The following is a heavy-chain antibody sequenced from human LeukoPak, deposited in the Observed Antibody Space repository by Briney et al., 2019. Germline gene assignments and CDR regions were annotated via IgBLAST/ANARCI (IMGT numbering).Heavy chain of an antibody. D-gene: IGHD2-2*01. V-gene: IGHV4-39*01. CDR1: GGSTSSSSYY. CDR3: ARRARYCSSTSCYHPSPFDY. Sequence: SETLSLTCTVSGGSTSSSSYYWGWIRQPPGKGLEWIGSIYYSGSTYYNPSLKSRVTISVDTSKNQFSLKLSSVTAADTAVYYCARRARYCSSTSCYHPSPFDYWGQGTLVTVSS. CDR2: IYYSGST. J-gene: IGHJ4*02.